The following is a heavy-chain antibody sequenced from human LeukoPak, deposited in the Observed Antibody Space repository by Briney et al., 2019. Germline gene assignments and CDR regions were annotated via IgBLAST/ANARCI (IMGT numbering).Heavy chain of an antibody. CDR1: GFSFSSYS. CDR3: ASALRGSYYFGMDV. J-gene: IGHJ6*02. V-gene: IGHV3-21*04. D-gene: IGHD3-10*01. Sequence: GGSLRLSCVASGFSFSSYSMNWVRQAPGKGLEWVSTISSGTGSYIYYADSVRGRFTISRDNAKNSLYLQMNSLRAEDTAVYYCASALRGSYYFGMDVWGQGTTVTVSS. CDR2: ISSGTGSYI.